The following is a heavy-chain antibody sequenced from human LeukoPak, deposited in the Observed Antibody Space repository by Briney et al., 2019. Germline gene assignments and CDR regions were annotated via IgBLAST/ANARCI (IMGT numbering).Heavy chain of an antibody. CDR1: GFTFSSYS. Sequence: GGSLRLSCAASGFTFSSYSMNWVRQAPGKGLEWVSYNSSSSSTIYYADSVKGRFTVSRDNAKNSLYLQMNSLRAEDTAVYYCARSSGPYYYDSSGYYRFDYWGQGTLVTVSS. V-gene: IGHV3-48*01. CDR2: NSSSSSTI. CDR3: ARSSGPYYYDSSGYYRFDY. D-gene: IGHD3-22*01. J-gene: IGHJ4*02.